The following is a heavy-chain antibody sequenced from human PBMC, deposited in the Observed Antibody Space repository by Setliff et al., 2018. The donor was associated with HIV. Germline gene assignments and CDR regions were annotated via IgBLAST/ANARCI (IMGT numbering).Heavy chain of an antibody. J-gene: IGHJ3*02. CDR2: IYPGDSDI. Sequence: GESLKISCEASGYTFTNYWIGWVRQMPGKGLEWMGIIYPGDSDIIYSPSFQGQVTISADKSITTAYLQWSSLTAADTAVYYCAREREQVEVTGLGPGRMKSDAYDIWGQGTMVTVSS. CDR1: GYTFTNYW. V-gene: IGHV5-51*01. CDR3: AREREQVEVTGLGPGRMKSDAYDI. D-gene: IGHD3-10*01.